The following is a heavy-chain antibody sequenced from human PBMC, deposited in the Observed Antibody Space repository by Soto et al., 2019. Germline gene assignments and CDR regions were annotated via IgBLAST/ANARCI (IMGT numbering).Heavy chain of an antibody. V-gene: IGHV1-58*01. CDR3: ARDAAVGLFDY. D-gene: IGHD1-26*01. J-gene: IGHJ4*02. CDR2: IDVGSANA. CDR1: GFTFSSSA. Sequence: ASVKVSCKTSGFTFSSSAVHWVRQARGHRLQWIGWIDVGSANANYAQMLQERVTISRDMSTSTAYMELSSLRSEDTAVYYCARDAAVGLFDYWGQGTLVTVSS.